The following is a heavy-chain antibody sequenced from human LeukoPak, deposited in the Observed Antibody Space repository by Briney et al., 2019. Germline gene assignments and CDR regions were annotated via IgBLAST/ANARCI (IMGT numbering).Heavy chain of an antibody. D-gene: IGHD3-10*01. CDR1: GYTFTSYD. CDR2: MNPNSGNT. CDR3: ARRYGSGSYYGYYYYGMDV. V-gene: IGHV1-8*01. J-gene: IGHJ6*02. Sequence: ASVKVSCKASGYTFTSYDINWVQQATGQGLEWMGWMNPNSGNTGYAQKFQGRVTMTRNTSISTAYMELSSLRSEDTAVYYCARRYGSGSYYGYYYYGMDVWGQGTTVTVSS.